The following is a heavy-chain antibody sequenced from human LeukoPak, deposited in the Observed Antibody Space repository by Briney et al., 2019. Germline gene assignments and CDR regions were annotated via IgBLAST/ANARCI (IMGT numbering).Heavy chain of an antibody. CDR1: GGTFSSYA. CDR3: ARDRGGYCTNGVCYTGGSST. J-gene: IGHJ4*02. Sequence: SVKVSCKASGGTFSSYAISWVRQAPGQGLEWMGRIIPILGIANYAQKFRGRVTITADKSTSTAYMELSSLRSEDTAVYYCARDRGGYCTNGVCYTGGSSTWGQGTLVTVSS. V-gene: IGHV1-69*04. CDR2: IIPILGIA. D-gene: IGHD2-8*01.